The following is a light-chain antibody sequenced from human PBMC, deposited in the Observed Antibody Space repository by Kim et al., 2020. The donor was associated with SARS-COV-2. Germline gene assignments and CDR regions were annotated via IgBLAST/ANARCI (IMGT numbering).Light chain of an antibody. Sequence: DIQMTQSPSSLSASVGDRVTITCRASQSISSYLNWYQQKPGKAPKLLIYAASSLQSRVPSRFSGSGSGTDFTLTISSLQPEDFATYYCQQSYSTPPYTFGQGTKLEI. CDR2: AAS. J-gene: IGKJ2*01. CDR3: QQSYSTPPYT. CDR1: QSISSY. V-gene: IGKV1-39*01.